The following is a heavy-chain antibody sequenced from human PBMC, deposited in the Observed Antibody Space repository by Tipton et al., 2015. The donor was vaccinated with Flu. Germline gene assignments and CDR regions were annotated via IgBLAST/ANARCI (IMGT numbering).Heavy chain of an antibody. Sequence: TLSLTCSVSDGSITSSSYYWGWIRQPPGRGLEWVGSTFYTGYPYDNPSLKSRLAMSIDTSKSQFSLRLSSMTAADTAVYCCARHGCGGGSCPFQHWGLGTLVTVSP. D-gene: IGHD2-15*01. J-gene: IGHJ1*01. CDR3: ARHGCGGGSCPFQH. CDR2: TFYTGYP. V-gene: IGHV4-39*07. CDR1: DGSITSSSYY.